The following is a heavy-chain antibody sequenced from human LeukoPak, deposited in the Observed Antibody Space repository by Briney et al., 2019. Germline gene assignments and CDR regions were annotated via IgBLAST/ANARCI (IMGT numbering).Heavy chain of an antibody. CDR2: ISDSGGRT. CDR3: AKRGVVIRVILVGFHKEAYYFDS. V-gene: IGHV3-23*01. CDR1: GITLSNYG. D-gene: IGHD3-22*01. Sequence: GGSLRLSCAVSGITLSNYGMSWVRQAPGKGLEWVAGISDSGGRTNCADSVKRRFTISRDNPKITLYLQMNSLRAEDTAVYFCAKRGVVIRVILVGFHKEAYYFDSWGQGALVTVSS. J-gene: IGHJ4*02.